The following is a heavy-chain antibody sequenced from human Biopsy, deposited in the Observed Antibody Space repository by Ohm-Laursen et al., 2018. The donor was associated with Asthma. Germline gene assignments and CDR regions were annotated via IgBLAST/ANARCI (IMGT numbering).Heavy chain of an antibody. CDR2: IMHPFGLT. CDR3: ARDHCSALWSGVATDNCYFDY. CDR1: GYTFIGCP. Sequence: SSVKVSCKASGYTFIGCPIHWVRQAPGQGLEWMGGIMHPFGLTNYAQRFQDRLTISADKSTRTAYMELRRLRSEDSAVYYCARDHCSALWSGVATDNCYFDYWGQGTLLTVSS. V-gene: IGHV1-69*17. J-gene: IGHJ4*02. D-gene: IGHD5-12*01.